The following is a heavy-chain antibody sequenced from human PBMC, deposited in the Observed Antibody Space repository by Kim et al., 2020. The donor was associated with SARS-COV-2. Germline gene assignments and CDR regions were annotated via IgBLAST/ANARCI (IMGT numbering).Heavy chain of an antibody. D-gene: IGHD3-16*01. CDR1: GFTVSSNY. Sequence: GGSLRLSCAASGFTVSSNYMSWVRQAPGKGLEWVSVIYSGGSTYYADSVKGRFTISRDNSKNTLYLQMNSLRAEDTAVYYCARVAFGGNYFDYWGQGTLVTVSS. J-gene: IGHJ4*02. CDR3: ARVAFGGNYFDY. CDR2: IYSGGST. V-gene: IGHV3-53*01.